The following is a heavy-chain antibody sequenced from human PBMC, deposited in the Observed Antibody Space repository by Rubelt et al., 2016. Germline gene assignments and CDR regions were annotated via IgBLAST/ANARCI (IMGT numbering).Heavy chain of an antibody. V-gene: IGHV4-38-2*02. CDR1: GYSISSGYF. Sequence: QVYLQESGPGLVKPSGTLSLPCNVSGYSISSGYFWGWVRQPPGKGLEWIGFIYHTWTPYYNPSLKSRVTISVDTSKNQLSPKLPAGTAADTAMYYCARDRLVGASDAFDFWGQGTMVTVSS. J-gene: IGHJ3*01. D-gene: IGHD1-26*01. CDR3: ARDRLVGASDAFDF. CDR2: IYHTWTP.